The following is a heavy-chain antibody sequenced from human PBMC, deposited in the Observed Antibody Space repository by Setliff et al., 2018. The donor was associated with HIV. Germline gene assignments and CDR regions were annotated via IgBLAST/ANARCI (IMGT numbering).Heavy chain of an antibody. D-gene: IGHD3-22*01. CDR1: GGTFSNYA. Sequence: AASVKVSCKASGGTFSNYAISWVRQAPGQGLEWMGGILPLSGAGNYAQKFQGRVTITADESTRTAHLDLSSLRSEDTAFYYCATYYFDSSGYYWANYFEYWGQGTLVTVSS. CDR2: ILPLSGAG. V-gene: IGHV1-69*13. CDR3: ATYYFDSSGYYWANYFEY. J-gene: IGHJ4*02.